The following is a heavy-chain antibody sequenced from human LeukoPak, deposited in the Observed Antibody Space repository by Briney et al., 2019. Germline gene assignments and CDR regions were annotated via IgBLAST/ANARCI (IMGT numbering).Heavy chain of an antibody. D-gene: IGHD7-27*01. J-gene: IGHJ4*02. CDR1: GFTFSSYT. V-gene: IGHV3-23*01. Sequence: QPGGSLRLSCAASGFTFSSYTMSWVRQAPGKGLEWVSTITTSDGNTYHADSVKGRFTVSRDNSKNTLFLQMNSLRAEDTAVYYCAKDGGLWVSAHWGDSWGRGTLVTVSS. CDR2: ITTSDGNT. CDR3: AKDGGLWVSAHWGDS.